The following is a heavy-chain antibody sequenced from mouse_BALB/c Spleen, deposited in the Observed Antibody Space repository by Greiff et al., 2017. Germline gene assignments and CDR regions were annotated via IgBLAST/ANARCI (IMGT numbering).Heavy chain of an antibody. J-gene: IGHJ3*01. CDR2: INPSNGGT. V-gene: IGHV1S81*02. CDR3: TRNSDGYYPTWFDY. Sequence: QVQLQQSGAELVKPGASVKLSCKASGYTFTSYYMYWVKQRPGQGLEWIGGINPSNGGTNYNEKFKSKATLTVDNSSSTAYMQLSSLTSEDSAVYYCTRNSDGYYPTWFDYWGQGTLVTVSA. D-gene: IGHD2-3*01. CDR1: GYTFTSYY.